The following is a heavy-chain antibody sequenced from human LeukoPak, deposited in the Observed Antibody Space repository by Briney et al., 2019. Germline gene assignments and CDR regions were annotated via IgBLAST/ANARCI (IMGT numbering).Heavy chain of an antibody. CDR3: ARVRLDSGTYSLYY. J-gene: IGHJ4*02. Sequence: GGSLRLSCAASGFTFSSYSMYWVRQAPGKGLEWVSYISGRSSTKYYADSVKGRFTISRDNAENSLYLQMNSLRVEDTAVYYCARVRLDSGTYSLYYWGQGTLVTVSS. CDR1: GFTFSSYS. CDR2: ISGRSSTK. V-gene: IGHV3-48*01. D-gene: IGHD3-10*01.